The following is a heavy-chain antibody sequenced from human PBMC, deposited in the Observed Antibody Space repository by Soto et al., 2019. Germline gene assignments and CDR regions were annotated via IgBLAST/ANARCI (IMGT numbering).Heavy chain of an antibody. CDR3: ARHIMAATPHYCYGMDV. Sequence: GESLKISCKGSGYSFTSYWIGWVRQMPGKGLEWMGIIYPGDSDTRYSPSFQGQVTISADKSISTAYLQWSSLKASDTAMYYCARHIMAATPHYCYGMDVWGQGTTVTGSS. D-gene: IGHD2-8*01. CDR1: GYSFTSYW. J-gene: IGHJ6*02. CDR2: IYPGDSDT. V-gene: IGHV5-51*01.